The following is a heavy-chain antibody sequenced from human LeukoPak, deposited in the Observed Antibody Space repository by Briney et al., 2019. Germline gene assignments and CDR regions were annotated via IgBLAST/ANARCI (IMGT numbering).Heavy chain of an antibody. Sequence: SETLSLTCAVSGGSISSSNWWSWVRQPPGKGLEWIGEIYHSGSTYYNPSLKSRVTISVDTSKNQFSLKLSSVTAADTAVYYCAREEGIEMATIYFDYWGQGTLVTVSS. CDR3: AREEGIEMATIYFDY. J-gene: IGHJ4*02. D-gene: IGHD5-24*01. CDR2: IYHSGST. CDR1: GGSISSSNW. V-gene: IGHV4-4*02.